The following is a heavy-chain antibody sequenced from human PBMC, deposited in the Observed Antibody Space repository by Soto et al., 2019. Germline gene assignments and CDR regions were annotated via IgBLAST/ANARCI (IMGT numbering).Heavy chain of an antibody. CDR3: ARGHSPIGYCSGGRCNYFDY. Sequence: QVQLVQSGAEVKKPGASVKVSCKASGYTFTNYYIHWVRQTPGQGLEWMGIINPRGGSTSYAQKFQGRVTMTRETSTGTVYMELSSLRSEDTAVYYCARGHSPIGYCSGGRCNYFDYWGPGTLVTVSS. CDR1: GYTFTNYY. V-gene: IGHV1-46*01. CDR2: INPRGGST. J-gene: IGHJ4*02. D-gene: IGHD2-15*01.